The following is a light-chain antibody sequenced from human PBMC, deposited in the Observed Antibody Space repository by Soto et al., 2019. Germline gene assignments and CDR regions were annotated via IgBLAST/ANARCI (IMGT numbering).Light chain of an antibody. V-gene: IGLV2-14*01. CDR3: CSYTVSGTYV. CDR1: SSNIGGNS. Sequence: QSVLTQPPSVSAAPGQKVTISCSGSSSNIGGNSVSWYQQLPGTAPKLLIYAVSNRPSGVSNRFSGSKSGNTATLTISGLQAEDEADYYCCSYTVSGTYVFGTGTKVTVL. J-gene: IGLJ1*01. CDR2: AVS.